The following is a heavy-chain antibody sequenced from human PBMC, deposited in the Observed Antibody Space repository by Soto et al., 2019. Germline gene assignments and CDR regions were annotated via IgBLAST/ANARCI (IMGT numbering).Heavy chain of an antibody. V-gene: IGHV1-69*01. D-gene: IGHD3-10*01. CDR1: GGTFSSYA. CDR3: ARSMARGLSQYNWSDP. CDR2: IIPTFGTV. J-gene: IGHJ5*02. Sequence: QVQLVQSGAEVKKPESSVKVSCQASGGTFSSYAITWVRQAPGQGLEWMGGIIPTFGTVNYAQKFQGRVTITADDSTSTAYMELSSLTSKDTAVYYCARSMARGLSQYNWSDPWGQGTLVTVSS.